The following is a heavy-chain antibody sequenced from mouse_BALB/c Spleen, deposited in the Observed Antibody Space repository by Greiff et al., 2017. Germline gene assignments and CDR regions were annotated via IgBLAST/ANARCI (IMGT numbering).Heavy chain of an antibody. Sequence: QVQLQQSGAELARPGASVKMSCKASGYTFTSYTMHWVKQRPGQGLEWIGYINPSSGYTNYNQKFKDKATLTADKSSSTAYMQLSSLTSEDSAVYYCARFPYGDWYFDVWGAGTTVTVSS. CDR2: INPSSGYT. CDR3: ARFPYGDWYFDV. V-gene: IGHV1-4*01. CDR1: GYTFTSYT. D-gene: IGHD1-1*01. J-gene: IGHJ1*01.